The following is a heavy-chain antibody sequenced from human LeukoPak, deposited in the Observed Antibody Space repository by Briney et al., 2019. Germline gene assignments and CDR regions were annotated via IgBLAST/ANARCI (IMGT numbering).Heavy chain of an antibody. CDR2: IKQDGSNT. V-gene: IGHV3-7*01. CDR3: ARGLTKFDY. J-gene: IGHJ4*02. Sequence: GGSLRLSCAASGFTFSNFWMSWVRQAPGKGLEWVATIKQDGSNTYYVDSVKGRFTISRDNAKNSVSVQMNSLRAEDTAVYYCARGLTKFDYWGQGTLVTVSS. CDR1: GFTFSNFW.